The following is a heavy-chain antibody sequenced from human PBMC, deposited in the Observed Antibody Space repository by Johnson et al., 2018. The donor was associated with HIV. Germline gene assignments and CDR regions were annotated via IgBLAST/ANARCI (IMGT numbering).Heavy chain of an antibody. Sequence: QVQLVESGGGLVKPGGSLRLSCAASGFSFSDYYMSWIRQAPGKGLEWVSYISGSGTNIYYADSVKGRFTISRDNAKKSLFLQMNSLRAEDTALYYCARDGPRGSYGAFDIWGQGTMVTVSS. D-gene: IGHD1-26*01. V-gene: IGHV3-11*01. CDR2: ISGSGTNI. CDR3: ARDGPRGSYGAFDI. J-gene: IGHJ3*02. CDR1: GFSFSDYY.